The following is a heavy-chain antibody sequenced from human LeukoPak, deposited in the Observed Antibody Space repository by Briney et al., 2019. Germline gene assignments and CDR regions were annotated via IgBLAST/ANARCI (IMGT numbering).Heavy chain of an antibody. CDR3: ARAITVTTLPFDI. J-gene: IGHJ3*02. CDR1: GLTVSSNY. CDR2: IYSGGST. Sequence: PGGSLRLSCAASGLTVSSNYMCWVRQAPGKGLEWVSVIYSGGSTYYADSVKGRFTISRDNSKNTLYLQMNSLRAEDTAVYYCARAITVTTLPFDIWGQGTMVTVSS. V-gene: IGHV3-53*01. D-gene: IGHD4-17*01.